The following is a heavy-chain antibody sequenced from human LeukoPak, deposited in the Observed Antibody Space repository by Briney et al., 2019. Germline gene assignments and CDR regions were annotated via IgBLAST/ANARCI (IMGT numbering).Heavy chain of an antibody. J-gene: IGHJ4*02. V-gene: IGHV3-7*05. Sequence: GGSLRLSCAASGFTFISYGMSWVRQAPGKGLEWVPTKKQDGSEKYYVDSVKGRFTISRDNAKNSLYLQMNSLRAEDTAVYYCARDQRYCSSSSCPWEPFDYWGQGTLVTVSS. CDR3: ARDQRYCSSSSCPWEPFDY. D-gene: IGHD2-2*01. CDR2: KKQDGSEK. CDR1: GFTFISYG.